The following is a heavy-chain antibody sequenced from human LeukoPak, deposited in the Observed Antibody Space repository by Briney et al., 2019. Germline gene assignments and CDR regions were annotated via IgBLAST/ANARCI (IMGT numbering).Heavy chain of an antibody. D-gene: IGHD4-11*01. V-gene: IGHV3-30*02. Sequence: GGSLRLSCAASGFIFNDYGIHWARQAPGEGLEWVAFIRYDGSNKYYADSVKGRFTISRDNSKNTVYLQMNSLRPEDTAVYHCAKRGDYTNYESKYFQHWGQGTLVTVSS. CDR3: AKRGDYTNYESKYFQH. J-gene: IGHJ1*01. CDR1: GFIFNDYG. CDR2: IRYDGSNK.